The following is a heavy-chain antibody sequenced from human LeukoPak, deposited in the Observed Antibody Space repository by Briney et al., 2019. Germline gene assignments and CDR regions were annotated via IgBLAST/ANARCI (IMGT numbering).Heavy chain of an antibody. CDR1: GYTLTELS. D-gene: IGHD1-26*01. V-gene: IGHV1-24*01. CDR3: ATGEGGATAFDY. CDR2: FDPEDGET. J-gene: IGHJ4*02. Sequence: ASVKVSCKVSGYTLTELSMHWVRQAPGKGLEWMGGFDPEDGETIYAQKFQGRVTMTEDTSTDTAYMELSSLRSEDTAVYYCATGEGGATAFDYGGQEPLVTVSS.